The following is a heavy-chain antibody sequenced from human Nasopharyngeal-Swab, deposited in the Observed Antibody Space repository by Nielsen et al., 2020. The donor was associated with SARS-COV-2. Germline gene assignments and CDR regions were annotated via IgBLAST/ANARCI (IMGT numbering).Heavy chain of an antibody. J-gene: IGHJ6*04. V-gene: IGHV3-21*01. Sequence: GESLKISCAASGFTFSNYSMNWVHQAPGKGLEWVSSISSSTSYIYYADSVKGRFTISRDNAKNSLYLQMNSLRAEDTAVYYCARDGFGESPYYYYYGMDVWGKGTTVTVSS. CDR1: GFTFSNYS. D-gene: IGHD3-10*01. CDR2: ISSSTSYI. CDR3: ARDGFGESPYYYYYGMDV.